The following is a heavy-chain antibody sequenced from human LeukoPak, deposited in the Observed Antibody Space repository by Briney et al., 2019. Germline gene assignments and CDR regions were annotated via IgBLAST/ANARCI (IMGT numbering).Heavy chain of an antibody. CDR3: ARGTQIDSSVYYAGHFDY. J-gene: IGHJ4*02. D-gene: IGHD3-22*01. CDR2: INPNDGST. Sequence: GRSLRLSCAASEFSFSSYGMHWVRQAPGQGLEWMGIINPNDGSTNYAQRFQGRVTMTRDRSTSTVYMELSSLRSEDTAVYYYARGTQIDSSVYYAGHFDYWGQGTLVTVSS. V-gene: IGHV1-46*01. CDR1: EFSFSSYG.